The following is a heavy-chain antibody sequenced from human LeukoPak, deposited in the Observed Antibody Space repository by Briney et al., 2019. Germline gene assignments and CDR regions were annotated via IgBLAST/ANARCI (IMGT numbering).Heavy chain of an antibody. CDR2: ILYDGSKK. V-gene: IGHV3-30*18. CDR3: ANFEGSSQAFHI. CDR1: GFTFTNYG. D-gene: IGHD6-13*01. Sequence: GGSLRLSCVASGFTFTNYGMPWVRQAPGKGLEWVAAILYDGSKKYYADSVKGRFSIYRDNSNYTLYLQMNSLRAEDTAVYYCANFEGSSQAFHIWGQGTLVTVSS. J-gene: IGHJ3*02.